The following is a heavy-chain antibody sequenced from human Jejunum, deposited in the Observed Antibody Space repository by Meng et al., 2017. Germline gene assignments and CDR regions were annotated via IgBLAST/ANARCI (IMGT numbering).Heavy chain of an antibody. V-gene: IGHV3-21*01. J-gene: IGHJ4*02. CDR2: ITSDGSYI. CDR3: GADN. CDR1: GFSFGGSE. Sequence: GGSLRLSCETSGFSFGGSEMYWVRRAPGKGLEWVSYITSDGSYIDYADSVKGRFTVARDNAKKSLFLQMSRLRVDDTAAYYCGADNWGPGTLVTVSS.